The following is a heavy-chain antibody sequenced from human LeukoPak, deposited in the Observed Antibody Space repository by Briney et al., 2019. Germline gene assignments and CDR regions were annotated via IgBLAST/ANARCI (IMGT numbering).Heavy chain of an antibody. J-gene: IGHJ4*02. CDR1: GFTVSSNY. V-gene: IGHV3-30*02. CDR3: AKDYGDYVGYFDY. CDR2: IRYDGSNK. Sequence: PGGSLRLSCAASGFTVSSNYMSWVRQAPGKGLEWVAFIRYDGSNKYYADSVKGRFTISRDNSKNTLYLQMNSLRAEDTAVYYCAKDYGDYVGYFDYWGQGTLVTVSS. D-gene: IGHD4-17*01.